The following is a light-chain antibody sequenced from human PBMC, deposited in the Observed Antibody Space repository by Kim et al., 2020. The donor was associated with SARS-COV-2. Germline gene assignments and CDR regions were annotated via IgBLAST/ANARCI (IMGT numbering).Light chain of an antibody. J-gene: IGLJ1*01. CDR3: SSYRSSSLYV. CDR1: SSDVGSYDR. V-gene: IGLV2-18*02. CDR2: EVS. Sequence: QSALTQPPSVSGSPGQSVTISCTGTSSDVGSYDRVSWYQQPPGTAPKLMIYEVSNRPSGVPDRFSGSKSGNTASLTISGLQAEDEADYYCSSYRSSSLYVFGTGTKAPS.